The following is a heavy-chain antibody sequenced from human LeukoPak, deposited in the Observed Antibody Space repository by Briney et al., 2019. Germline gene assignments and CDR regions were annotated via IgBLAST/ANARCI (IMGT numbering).Heavy chain of an antibody. CDR3: ARERDYLWGSYRYPDY. D-gene: IGHD3-16*02. Sequence: ASVKVSCKASGYTFTGYYIHWARQAPGQGLEWMGWINPNSGGTNYAQKFHGRVTMTRDTSISTAYMDLSSLRSDDTAVYYCARERDYLWGSYRYPDYWGQGTLVTVSS. CDR1: GYTFTGYY. CDR2: INPNSGGT. V-gene: IGHV1-2*02. J-gene: IGHJ4*02.